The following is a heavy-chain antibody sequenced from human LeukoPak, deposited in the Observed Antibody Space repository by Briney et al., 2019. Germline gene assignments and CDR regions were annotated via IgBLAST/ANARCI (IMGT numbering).Heavy chain of an antibody. CDR3: ASGAELETAYYYYYYLNV. CDR1: GSSIRTYTH. D-gene: IGHD5-18*01. Sequence: SETLSLTCTVSGSSIRTYTHWGWIRQPPGKGLEWVGSIHHTGKTYYNPSLESRVTISVDTSKNHFSLKMSSVTAADTAVYFCASGAELETAYYYYYYLNVWGKGTTVIVSS. CDR2: IHHTGKT. J-gene: IGHJ6*03. V-gene: IGHV4-38-2*02.